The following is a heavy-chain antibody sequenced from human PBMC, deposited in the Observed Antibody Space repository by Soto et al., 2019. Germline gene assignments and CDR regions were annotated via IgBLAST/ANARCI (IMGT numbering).Heavy chain of an antibody. V-gene: IGHV1-69*06. J-gene: IGHJ6*02. CDR2: IIPIFGTA. CDR3: ARPRGANYYYGMDV. CDR1: GGTFSSYA. Sequence: SVKVSCKASGGTFSSYAISWVRQAPGQGLEWMGGIIPIFGTANYAQKFQGRVTITADKSTSTAYMELSSLRSEDTAVYYCARPRGANYYYGMDVWGQGTTVTVSS.